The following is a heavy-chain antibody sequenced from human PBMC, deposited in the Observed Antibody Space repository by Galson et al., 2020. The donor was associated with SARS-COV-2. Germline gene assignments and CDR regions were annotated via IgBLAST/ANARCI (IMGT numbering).Heavy chain of an antibody. Sequence: ASVKVSCKASGYTFTGFAMNWVRQAPGQGLEWMGWINTDTGNPTYAQGFTGRFVFSLDTSVSTAYLHISSLKAEDTAVYYCAREHYYGPGIIITYAMDVWGQGTTVTVSS. V-gene: IGHV7-4-1*02. CDR1: GYTFTGFA. J-gene: IGHJ6*02. CDR2: INTDTGNP. CDR3: AREHYYGPGIIITYAMDV. D-gene: IGHD3-10*01.